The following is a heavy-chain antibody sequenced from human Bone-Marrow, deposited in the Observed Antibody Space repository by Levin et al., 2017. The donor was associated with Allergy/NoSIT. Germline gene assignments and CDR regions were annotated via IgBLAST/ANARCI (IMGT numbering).Heavy chain of an antibody. CDR3: ARAPYYGPARPYQSDY. Sequence: SETLSLTCSVSGGSISSSTYSWGWIRQPPGKGLEWIGNVYYTGSTPYNPSLKSRVTISADTSKNQFSLKLSSVTAADPAVYYCARAPYYGPARPYQSDYWGQGTLVTVSS. V-gene: IGHV4-39*01. CDR1: GGSISSSTYS. D-gene: IGHD3-10*01. CDR2: VYYTGST. J-gene: IGHJ4*02.